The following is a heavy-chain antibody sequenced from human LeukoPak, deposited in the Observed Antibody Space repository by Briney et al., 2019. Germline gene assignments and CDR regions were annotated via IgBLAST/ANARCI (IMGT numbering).Heavy chain of an antibody. D-gene: IGHD5-12*01. Sequence: ASVKVSCKASGYTFTSYDISWVRQAPGQGLEWMGWISAYNGNTNYAQKLQGRVTMTTDTSTSTAYMELRSLRSDDTAVYYCAREGDSGFDWGYYFDYWGQGTLVTVSS. CDR2: ISAYNGNT. CDR1: GYTFTSYD. J-gene: IGHJ4*02. CDR3: AREGDSGFDWGYYFDY. V-gene: IGHV1-18*01.